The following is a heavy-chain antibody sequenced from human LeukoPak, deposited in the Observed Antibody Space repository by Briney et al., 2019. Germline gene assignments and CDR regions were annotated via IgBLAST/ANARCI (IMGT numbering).Heavy chain of an antibody. D-gene: IGHD3-10*01. CDR1: GGSISSGGYC. CDR3: ARQYYGSGIDY. V-gene: IGHV4-30-2*05. CDR2: TYHSGST. Sequence: SQTLSLTCTVSGGSISSGGYCWSWIRQPPGKGLEWIGYTYHSGSTYYNPSPKSRVTISVDTSKNLFSLKLSSVTAADTAVYYCARQYYGSGIDYWGQGTLVTVSS. J-gene: IGHJ4*02.